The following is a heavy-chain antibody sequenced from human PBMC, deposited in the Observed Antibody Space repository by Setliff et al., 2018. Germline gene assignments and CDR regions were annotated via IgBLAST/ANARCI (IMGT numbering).Heavy chain of an antibody. CDR3: GRPLVGVTTGFEN. CDR1: GYSISSGYY. D-gene: IGHD1-26*01. CDR2: IDHSGST. V-gene: IGHV4-38-2*01. Sequence: PSETLSLTCAVSGYSISSGYYWGWIRQPPGKGLEWIGSIDHSGSTHYNPSLKSRVTISADTAKNQFSLKLRSVTAADTAVYYCGRPLVGVTTGFENWGQGTLVTVS. J-gene: IGHJ4*02.